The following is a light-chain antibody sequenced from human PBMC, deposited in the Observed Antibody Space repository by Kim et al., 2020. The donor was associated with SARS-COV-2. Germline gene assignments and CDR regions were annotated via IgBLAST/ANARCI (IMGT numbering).Light chain of an antibody. CDR3: SSYSSTNTLGV. CDR2: AVS. Sequence: SITISCTGTSSDVGAYHYVSWYQQHPGRAPKLMIYAVSDRPSGVSNRFSGSKSGNTASLTISGLQAEDEADYYCSSYSSTNTLGVFGAGTKVTVL. V-gene: IGLV2-14*03. J-gene: IGLJ1*01. CDR1: SSDVGAYHY.